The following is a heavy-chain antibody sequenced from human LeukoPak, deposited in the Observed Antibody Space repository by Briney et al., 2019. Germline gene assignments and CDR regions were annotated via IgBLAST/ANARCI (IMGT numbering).Heavy chain of an antibody. J-gene: IGHJ6*03. V-gene: IGHV3-48*04. D-gene: IGHD1-7*01. CDR1: GFTFSSYS. CDR3: AGNGITGTTWHYYYYYYMDV. Sequence: GGSLRLSCAASGFTFSSYSMNWVRQAPGKGLEWVSYISSSSTIYYADSVKGRFTISRDNAKNSLYLQMNSLRAEDTAVYYCAGNGITGTTWHYYYYYYMDVWGKGTTVTVSS. CDR2: ISSSSTI.